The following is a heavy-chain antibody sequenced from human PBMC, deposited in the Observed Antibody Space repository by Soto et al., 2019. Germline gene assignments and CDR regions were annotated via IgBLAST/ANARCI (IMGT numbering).Heavy chain of an antibody. D-gene: IGHD3-16*02. CDR2: INVNSGGT. J-gene: IGHJ4*02. CDR3: ARGDKLSLYPQLDC. V-gene: IGHV1-2*04. CDR1: GYTFTGNY. Sequence: QVQLVQSGAEGKKPGASVKVSCKASGYTFTGNYMHWVRQAPGQGFEWMGWINVNSGGTKYAQKFQGWVTMTRDTSISTAYMELSRLRSDDTAVYYCARGDKLSLYPQLDCWGQGTLVTVSS.